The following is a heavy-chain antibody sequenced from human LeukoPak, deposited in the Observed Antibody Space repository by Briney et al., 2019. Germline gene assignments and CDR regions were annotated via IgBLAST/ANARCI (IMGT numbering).Heavy chain of an antibody. CDR1: GFTFSSHW. D-gene: IGHD4-17*01. Sequence: GGSLRLYCAASGFTFSSHWMHWVRQAQGKGLVWVSRINSDGSTTTYADSVKGRFTISRDNAKNTLYLQMNSLRAEDTAVYYCTREEWTVTNLDYWGQGTLVTVSS. CDR2: INSDGSTT. V-gene: IGHV3-74*01. J-gene: IGHJ4*02. CDR3: TREEWTVTNLDY.